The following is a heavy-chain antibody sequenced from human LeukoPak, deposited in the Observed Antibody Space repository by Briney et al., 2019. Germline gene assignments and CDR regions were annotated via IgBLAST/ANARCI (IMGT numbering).Heavy chain of an antibody. V-gene: IGHV4-38-2*02. J-gene: IGHJ4*02. CDR2: IYHSGST. CDR1: GYSISSGYY. D-gene: IGHD6-13*01. CDR3: ARGTLLGSSSSLLFDY. Sequence: SETLSLTCTVSGYSISSGYYWGWIRQPPGKGLEWIGSIYHSGSTYYNPSLKSRVTISVDTPKNQFSLKLSSVTAADTAVYYCARGTLLGSSSSLLFDYWGQGTLVTVSS.